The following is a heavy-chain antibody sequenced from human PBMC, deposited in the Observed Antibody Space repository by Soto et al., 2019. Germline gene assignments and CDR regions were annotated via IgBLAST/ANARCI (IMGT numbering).Heavy chain of an antibody. CDR2: ISPYNGNT. CDR3: AREDRYYGMDV. D-gene: IGHD2-15*01. Sequence: QGQLVQCGAEVKKPGASVKVSCKTAGYTFSSYDIGWVRQAPGQGLEWMGWISPYNGNTNYAQKFQGRVTMTTDISTKTAYMELRSLRSNDTAVYYCAREDRYYGMDVWGQGTTVTVSS. J-gene: IGHJ6*02. V-gene: IGHV1-18*01. CDR1: GYTFSSYD.